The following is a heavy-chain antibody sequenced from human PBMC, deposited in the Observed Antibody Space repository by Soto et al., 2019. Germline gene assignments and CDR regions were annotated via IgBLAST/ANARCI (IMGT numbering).Heavy chain of an antibody. J-gene: IGHJ5*02. CDR3: ARDVSRSYDNWFAP. D-gene: IGHD1-26*01. CDR1: GGSVSSGSYY. Sequence: SETLCLTCTVSGGSVSSGSYYWSWIRQPPGKGLEWIGYIYYSGSTNYNPSLRSRVTISVDTSKNQFSLKLSSVTAADTAVYYCARDVSRSYDNWFAPWGQGTLVTVSS. V-gene: IGHV4-61*01. CDR2: IYYSGST.